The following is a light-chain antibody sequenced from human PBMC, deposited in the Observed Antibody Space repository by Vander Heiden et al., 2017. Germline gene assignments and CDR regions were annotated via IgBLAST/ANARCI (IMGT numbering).Light chain of an antibody. Sequence: QSALTQPASVSGSPGQSITLSRTGTSSDVGGYNYVSWYQQHPGKAPKLMIYEVSNRPSGVSNRFSGSKSGNTASLTISGLQAEDEADYYCSSYTSSSTRVFGGGTKLTVL. CDR2: EVS. J-gene: IGLJ2*01. CDR3: SSYTSSSTRV. V-gene: IGLV2-14*01. CDR1: SSDVGGYNY.